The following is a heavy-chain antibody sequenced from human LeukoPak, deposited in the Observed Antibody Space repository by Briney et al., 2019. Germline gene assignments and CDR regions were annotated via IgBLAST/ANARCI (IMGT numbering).Heavy chain of an antibody. J-gene: IGHJ4*02. Sequence: PGGSLRLSCAASGFTFSSNYMSWVRQPPGKGLEWVSVIYSGGSTYYAASVKGRFTISRDNSKNTLYLQMNSLRAEDTAVYYCARDLQRYRTFDYWGQGTLVTVSS. CDR2: IYSGGST. D-gene: IGHD4-11*01. CDR3: ARDLQRYRTFDY. V-gene: IGHV3-66*02. CDR1: GFTFSSNY.